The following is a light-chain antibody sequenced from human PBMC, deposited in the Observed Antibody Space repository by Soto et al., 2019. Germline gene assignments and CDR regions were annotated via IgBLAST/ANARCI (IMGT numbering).Light chain of an antibody. CDR1: QSVSSSY. Sequence: EIVLTQSPGTLSLSPGERATLSCRASQSVSSSYLAWYQQKPGQAPRHLIYGASSRATGIPDRFSGSGSGTDFTLTISRLEPEDFAVYYCQQYGSSPRAVGQGTRLESK. J-gene: IGKJ5*01. V-gene: IGKV3-20*01. CDR2: GAS. CDR3: QQYGSSPRA.